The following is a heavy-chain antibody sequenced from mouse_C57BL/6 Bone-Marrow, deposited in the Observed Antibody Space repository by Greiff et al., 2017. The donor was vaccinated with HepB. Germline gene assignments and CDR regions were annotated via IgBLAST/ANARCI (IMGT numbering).Heavy chain of an antibody. J-gene: IGHJ4*01. CDR2: ISDGGSYT. D-gene: IGHD1-1*01. CDR3: ARNIFLFGSSSYYYAMDY. CDR1: GFTFSSYA. Sequence: DVKLVESGGGLVKPGGSLKLSCAASGFTFSSYAMSWVRQTPEKRLEWVATISDGGSYTYYPDNVKGRFTISRDNAKNNLYLQMSHLKSEDTAMYYCARNIFLFGSSSYYYAMDYWGQGTSVTVSS. V-gene: IGHV5-4*03.